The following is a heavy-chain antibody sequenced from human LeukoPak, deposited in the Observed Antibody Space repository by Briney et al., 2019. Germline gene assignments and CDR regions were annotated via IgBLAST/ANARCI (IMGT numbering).Heavy chain of an antibody. CDR1: GFTFSRFW. D-gene: IGHD4-17*01. Sequence: GGSLRLSCVASGFTFSRFWMSWVRQAPGKGLEWVANIRQDGSQKNYVDSVKGRFTISRDNAKNSLYLQMNSLRGEDTAVYYCARDEGDTVTTYRFDLWGRGTLVTVSS. J-gene: IGHJ2*01. CDR2: IRQDGSQK. CDR3: ARDEGDTVTTYRFDL. V-gene: IGHV3-7*01.